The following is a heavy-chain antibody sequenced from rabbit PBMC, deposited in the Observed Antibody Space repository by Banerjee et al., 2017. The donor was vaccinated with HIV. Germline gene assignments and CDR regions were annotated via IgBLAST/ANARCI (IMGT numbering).Heavy chain of an antibody. CDR2: IYGDRSGST. J-gene: IGHJ4*01. D-gene: IGHD2-1*01. Sequence: QSLEESGGDLVKPEGSLTLTCTASGFSFSSSYYMCWVRQDPGKGLECIACIYGDRSGSTYYANWAKGRFTISRTSSTTVTLEMTSLTAADTATYFCARGSAAMTMVITGFYLNLWGPGTLVTVS. CDR1: GFSFSSSYY. V-gene: IGHV1S40*01. CDR3: ARGSAAMTMVITGFYLNL.